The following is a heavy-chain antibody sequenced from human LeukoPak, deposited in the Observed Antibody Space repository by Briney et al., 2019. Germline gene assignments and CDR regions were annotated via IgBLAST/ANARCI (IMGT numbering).Heavy chain of an antibody. V-gene: IGHV4-59*01. D-gene: IGHD6-13*01. CDR3: ARDVRPVIAAAGTVWFDP. J-gene: IGHJ5*02. Sequence: PSETLSLTCTVSGGSISSYYWSWIRQPPGKGLEWIGYIYYSGSTNYNPSLKSRVTISVDTSKNQFSLKLSSVTAADTAVYYCARDVRPVIAAAGTVWFDPWGQGTLVTVSS. CDR2: IYYSGST. CDR1: GGSISSYY.